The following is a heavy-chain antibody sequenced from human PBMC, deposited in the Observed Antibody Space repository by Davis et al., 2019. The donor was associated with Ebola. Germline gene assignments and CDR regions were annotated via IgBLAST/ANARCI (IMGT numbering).Heavy chain of an antibody. CDR2: INHSGST. CDR1: GGSFSGYY. V-gene: IGHV4-34*01. CDR3: ARTYGYSYGPFDY. D-gene: IGHD5-18*01. J-gene: IGHJ4*02. Sequence: PSETLSLTCAVYGGSFSGYYWSWIRQPPGKGLEWIGEINHSGSTNYNPSLKSQVTISVDTSKNQFSLKLSSVTAADTAVYYCARTYGYSYGPFDYWGQGTLVTVSS.